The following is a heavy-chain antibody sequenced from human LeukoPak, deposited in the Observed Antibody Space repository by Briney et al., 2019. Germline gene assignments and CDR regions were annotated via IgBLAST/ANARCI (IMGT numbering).Heavy chain of an antibody. CDR3: AKDSSRGGYSEYYDSSGYFDY. Sequence: GGSLRLSCAASGFTFSSYGMHWVRQAPGKGLEWVAVTSYDGSNKYYADSVKGRFTISRDNSKNTLYLQMNSLRAEDTAVYYCAKDSSRGGYSEYYDSSGYFDYWGQGTLVTVSS. CDR1: GFTFSSYG. V-gene: IGHV3-30*18. J-gene: IGHJ4*02. CDR2: TSYDGSNK. D-gene: IGHD3-22*01.